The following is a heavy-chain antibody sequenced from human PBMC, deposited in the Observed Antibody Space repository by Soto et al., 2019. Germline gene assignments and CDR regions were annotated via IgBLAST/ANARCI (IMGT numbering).Heavy chain of an antibody. Sequence: QVQLVESGGGVVQPGRSLRLSCAASGFTFSSYGMHWVRQAPGKGLEWVAVISYDGSNKYYADSVKGRFTISRDNSKNXLVXQMNSLSGEDTAVYYCAKDIGARPWWGYYYYGMAVWGQGTKVTVSS. D-gene: IGHD6-6*01. CDR1: GFTFSSYG. J-gene: IGHJ6*02. CDR3: AKDIGARPWWGYYYYGMAV. CDR2: ISYDGSNK. V-gene: IGHV3-30*18.